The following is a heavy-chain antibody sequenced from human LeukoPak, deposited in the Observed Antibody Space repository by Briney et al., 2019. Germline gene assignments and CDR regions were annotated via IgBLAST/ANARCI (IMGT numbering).Heavy chain of an antibody. CDR1: GYTFSDYG. CDR2: ISGYNGKT. CDR3: ARDLSGSLNLNDY. V-gene: IGHV1-18*01. D-gene: IGHD1-26*01. J-gene: IGHJ4*02. Sequence: ASVKVSFKASGYTFSDYGVSWVRQAPGQGLEWMGWISGYNGKTYYARQLQARVTTTTDTSTTTAYMELRSLRSDDTAVYYCARDLSGSLNLNDYWGQGTLVTVSS.